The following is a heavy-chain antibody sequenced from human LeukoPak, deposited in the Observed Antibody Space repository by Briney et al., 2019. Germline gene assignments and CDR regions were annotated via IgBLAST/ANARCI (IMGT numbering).Heavy chain of an antibody. CDR1: GYTFTGYY. V-gene: IGHV1-2*02. CDR2: INPNSGGT. Sequence: ASVRVSCKASGYTFTGYYMHWVRQAPGQGLEWMGWINPNSGGTNYAQKFQGRVTMTRDTSISTAYMELSRLRSDDTAVYYCARGPYYDILTGYQRYFDYWGQGTLVTVSS. CDR3: ARGPYYDILTGYQRYFDY. J-gene: IGHJ4*02. D-gene: IGHD3-9*01.